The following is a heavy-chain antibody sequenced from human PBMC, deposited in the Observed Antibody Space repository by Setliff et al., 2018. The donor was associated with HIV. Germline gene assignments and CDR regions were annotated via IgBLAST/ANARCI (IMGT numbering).Heavy chain of an antibody. D-gene: IGHD1-26*01. CDR2: INPNSGGT. J-gene: IGHJ5*02. Sequence: ASVKVSCKASGYTFTAYYIHWVRQAPGQGLEWMGWINPNSGGTKYAQNFQGRVTMTRDTSISTAYMDLSSLTSDDTAVYYCAVASIVSTARWNHWGRGTLVTVSS. CDR1: GYTFTAYY. V-gene: IGHV1-2*02. CDR3: AVASIVSTARWNH.